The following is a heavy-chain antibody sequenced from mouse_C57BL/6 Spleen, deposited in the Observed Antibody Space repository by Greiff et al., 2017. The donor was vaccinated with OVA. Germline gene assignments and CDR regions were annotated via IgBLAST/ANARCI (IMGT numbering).Heavy chain of an antibody. D-gene: IGHD4-1*01. CDR1: GYTFTSYW. V-gene: IGHV1-55*01. CDR2: IYPGSGST. J-gene: IGHJ1*03. Sequence: QVQLQQSGAELVKPGASVKISCKASGYTFTSYWITWVKQRPGQGLEWIGDIYPGSGSTNYNEKFKSKATLTVDTSSSTAYMQLSSLTSGDSADYCCARWDDVWGKGTTLTVSS. CDR3: ARWDDV.